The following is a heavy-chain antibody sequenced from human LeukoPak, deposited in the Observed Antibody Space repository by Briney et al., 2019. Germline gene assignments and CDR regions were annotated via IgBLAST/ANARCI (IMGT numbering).Heavy chain of an antibody. V-gene: IGHV3-48*01. CDR2: ISASGSTI. J-gene: IGHJ4*02. D-gene: IGHD6-6*01. Sequence: PGGSLRLSCAASGFTLRSYGMNWVRQAPGKGLEWISYISASGSTINYADSVKGRFTISRDNAKNSLYLQMNSLRVEDTAVYYCARGGAARPDYWGQGTLVTVSS. CDR3: ARGGAARPDY. CDR1: GFTLRSYG.